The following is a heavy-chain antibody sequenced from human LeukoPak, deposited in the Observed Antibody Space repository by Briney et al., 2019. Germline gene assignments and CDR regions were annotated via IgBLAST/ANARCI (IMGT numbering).Heavy chain of an antibody. D-gene: IGHD2-2*03. CDR2: INPNSGGT. J-gene: IGHJ5*02. Sequence: ASVRVSCKASGYTFTGYYMHWVRQAPGQGLEWMGWINPNSGGTNYAQKFQGRVTMTRDTSISTAYMELSRLRSDDTAVYYCARVDISRGPYNWFDPWGQGTLVTVSS. CDR1: GYTFTGYY. V-gene: IGHV1-2*02. CDR3: ARVDISRGPYNWFDP.